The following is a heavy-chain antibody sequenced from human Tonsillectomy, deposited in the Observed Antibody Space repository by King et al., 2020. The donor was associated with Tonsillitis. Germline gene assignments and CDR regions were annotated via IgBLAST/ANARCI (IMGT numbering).Heavy chain of an antibody. D-gene: IGHD3-9*01. Sequence: VQLVESGAEVKKPGSSVKVSCKASGGTFSSYAISWVRQAPGQGLEWMGGIIHIFGTAHYAQKFQGRVTITADEYTSTDYMELSSLRSEDTAVYYCARGAEYYYNNYYTYGMDVWGQGATVTVSS. CDR3: ARGAEYYYNNYYTYGMDV. J-gene: IGHJ6*02. CDR2: IIHIFGTA. CDR1: GGTFSSYA. V-gene: IGHV1-69*01.